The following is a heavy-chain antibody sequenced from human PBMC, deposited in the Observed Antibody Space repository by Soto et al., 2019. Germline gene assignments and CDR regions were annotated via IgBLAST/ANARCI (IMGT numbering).Heavy chain of an antibody. CDR3: ARVSRMWQNSIHFDY. J-gene: IGHJ4*02. Sequence: PSETLSLTCTVSGGSISSGGYYWSWIRQPPGKGLEWIGYIYYSGSTNYNPSLKSRVTISVDTSKNQFSLKLSSVTAADTAVYYCARVSRMWQNSIHFDYWGQGTLVTVSS. V-gene: IGHV4-61*08. CDR2: IYYSGST. D-gene: IGHD2-21*01. CDR1: GGSISSGGYY.